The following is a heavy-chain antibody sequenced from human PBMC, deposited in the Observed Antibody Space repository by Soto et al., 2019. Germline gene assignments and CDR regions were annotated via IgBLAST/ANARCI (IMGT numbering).Heavy chain of an antibody. D-gene: IGHD1-26*01. Sequence: QVQLVQSGAEVKKPGSSVKVSCKASGGTFSSYAISWVRQAPGQGLEWMGGIIPIFGTADYAQKFQGRVKITADESTSTAYMELSSLRSEDTAVYSCASHSGSSPEGRYYYGMDVWGQGTTVTVYS. CDR1: GGTFSSYA. CDR2: IIPIFGTA. V-gene: IGHV1-69*12. CDR3: ASHSGSSPEGRYYYGMDV. J-gene: IGHJ6*02.